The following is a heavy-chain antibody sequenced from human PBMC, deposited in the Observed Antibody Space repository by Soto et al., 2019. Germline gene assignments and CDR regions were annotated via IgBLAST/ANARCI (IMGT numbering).Heavy chain of an antibody. J-gene: IGHJ4*02. Sequence: QVQLVQSGAEVKKPGASVNISCKTAGYTFINYYIHWVRQAPGQGLEWVGTINPSGGRTTYAEKFQGRLTATRDTSTSTVYVDLSSLTSEDMAMYYCTRRLRGSPSSFDYWGQGTLVTVSS. CDR3: TRRLRGSPSSFDY. CDR1: GYTFINYY. CDR2: INPSGGRT. V-gene: IGHV1-46*03. D-gene: IGHD3-10*01.